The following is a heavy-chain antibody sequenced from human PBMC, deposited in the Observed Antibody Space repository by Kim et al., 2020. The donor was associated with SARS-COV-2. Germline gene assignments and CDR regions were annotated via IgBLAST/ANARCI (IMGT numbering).Heavy chain of an antibody. CDR2: XRPSSSTI. D-gene: IGHD1-26*01. J-gene: IGHJ4*02. V-gene: IGHV3-48*02. CDR1: GFTFSPYS. Sequence: GGSLRLSCAASGFTFSPYSMNWVRRAPGKGLQWVAYXRPSSSTIYYAGSVKGRFTISRDXAKNSXXLQVDSLRDEDTAVXYCAXEVGXXKNYYFDYWGQGTLVTVSS. CDR3: AXEVGXXKNYYFDY.